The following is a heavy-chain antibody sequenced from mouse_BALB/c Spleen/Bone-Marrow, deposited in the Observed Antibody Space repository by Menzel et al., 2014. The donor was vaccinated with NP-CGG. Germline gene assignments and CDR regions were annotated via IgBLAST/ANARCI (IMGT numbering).Heavy chain of an antibody. V-gene: IGHV10-1*02. CDR3: VTSTYFDV. Sequence: EVQGVESGGGLVQPKGSLKLSCAASEFTFSTYAMNWVRQAPGKGLEWVARIRSKSNNYATYYADSVKDRFTISRDDSQSLLYLQMNNLKTEDTAMYYCVTSTYFDVWGAGTTVTVSS. J-gene: IGHJ1*01. D-gene: IGHD6-1*01. CDR2: IRSKSNNYAT. CDR1: EFTFSTYA.